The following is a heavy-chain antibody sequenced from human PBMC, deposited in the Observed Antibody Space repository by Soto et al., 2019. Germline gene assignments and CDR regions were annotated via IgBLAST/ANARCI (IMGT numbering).Heavy chain of an antibody. V-gene: IGHV2-70*11. CDR2: IDWDDDK. CDR1: GFSLSTSGMC. Sequence: SGPTLVNPTQTLTLTCTFSGFSLSTSGMCVSWIRQPPGKALEWLARIDWDDDKYYSTSLKTRLTISKDTSKNQVVLTMTNMDPVYTSTYYCARTKCSGGSCYIWGQGTLVTVSS. CDR3: ARTKCSGGSCYI. J-gene: IGHJ4*02. D-gene: IGHD2-15*01.